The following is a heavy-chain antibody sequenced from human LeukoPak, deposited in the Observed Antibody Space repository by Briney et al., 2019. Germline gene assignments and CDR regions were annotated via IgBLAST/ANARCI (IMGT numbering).Heavy chain of an antibody. CDR2: IKEDGTQK. J-gene: IGHJ4*02. CDR3: AKTGERDY. V-gene: IGHV3-7*01. D-gene: IGHD7-27*01. Sequence: GGSLRLSCAASGFTFNKSWMSWVRQAPGKGPEWLANIKEDGTQKYYVDSVRGRFTISRDSAENSLYLQMNSLRDEDTAVYYCAKTGERDYWGRGTLVTVSS. CDR1: GFTFNKSW.